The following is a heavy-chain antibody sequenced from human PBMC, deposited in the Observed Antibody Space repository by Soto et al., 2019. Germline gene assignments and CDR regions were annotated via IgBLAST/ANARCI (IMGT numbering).Heavy chain of an antibody. CDR1: GFTFSSYA. J-gene: IGHJ6*03. D-gene: IGHD4-17*01. Sequence: PGGSLRLSCAASGFTFSSYAMSWVRQAPGKGLEWVSAISGSGGSTYYADSVKGRFTISRDNSKNTLYLQMNSLRAEDAAVYYCASTRGDYRYYYYYYMDVWGKGTTVTVSS. CDR3: ASTRGDYRYYYYYYMDV. CDR2: ISGSGGST. V-gene: IGHV3-23*01.